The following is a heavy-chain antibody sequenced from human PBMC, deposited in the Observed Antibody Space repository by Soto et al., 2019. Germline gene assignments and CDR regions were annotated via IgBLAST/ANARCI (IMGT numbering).Heavy chain of an antibody. D-gene: IGHD2-2*01. J-gene: IGHJ6*02. CDR1: GDTFNSYA. Sequence: ASVKVSCKASGDTFNSYAISWVRRAPGQGLEWMGGIIPIFHTANYAQKFQARVTMTADESARTAYMELSGLRSEDTAVYYCARVGYCNTTSCLFYYYHHGMEVWGQGTTVTAP. CDR2: IIPIFHTA. CDR3: ARVGYCNTTSCLFYYYHHGMEV. V-gene: IGHV1-69*13.